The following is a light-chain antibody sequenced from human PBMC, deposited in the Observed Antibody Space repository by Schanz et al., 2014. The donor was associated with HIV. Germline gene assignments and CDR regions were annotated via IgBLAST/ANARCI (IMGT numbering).Light chain of an antibody. J-gene: IGLJ1*01. CDR3: CSYTTTSTYV. CDR2: EVS. Sequence: QSALTQPPSASGSPGQSVTISCTGTSSDVGSYNRVSWYQQPPGTAPKLMIYEVSNRPSGVPDRFSGSKSGNTASLTISGLQAEDEADYYCCSYTTTSTYVFGAGTKLTVL. V-gene: IGLV2-18*02. CDR1: SSDVGSYNR.